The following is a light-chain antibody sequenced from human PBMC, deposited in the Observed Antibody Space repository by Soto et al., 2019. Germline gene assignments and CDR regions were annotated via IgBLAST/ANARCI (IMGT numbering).Light chain of an antibody. V-gene: IGKV1-39*01. Sequence: DIQMTQSPSSLSASVGDRVTITCRASQSISSYLNWYQQKPGKAPKLLIYAASSLQSGVPSRFSGSGSGTDFSLTISSLQPEDFATYHCQQSYSTPPTFGQGIKLEIK. J-gene: IGKJ2*01. CDR3: QQSYSTPPT. CDR1: QSISSY. CDR2: AAS.